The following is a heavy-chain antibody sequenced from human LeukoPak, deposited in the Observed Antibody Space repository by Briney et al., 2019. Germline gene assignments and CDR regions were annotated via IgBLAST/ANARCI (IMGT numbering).Heavy chain of an antibody. V-gene: IGHV1-69*13. CDR2: IIPIFGTA. D-gene: IGHD2-15*01. J-gene: IGHJ4*02. CDR1: GGTFSSYA. CDR3: ARDQGCSGGSCYSPLDY. Sequence: SVKVSCKASGGTFSSYAISWVRQAPGQGLEWMGRIIPIFGTANYAQKFQGRVTITADESTSTAYMELSSLRSEDTAVYYCARDQGCSGGSCYSPLDYWGQGTLVTVSS.